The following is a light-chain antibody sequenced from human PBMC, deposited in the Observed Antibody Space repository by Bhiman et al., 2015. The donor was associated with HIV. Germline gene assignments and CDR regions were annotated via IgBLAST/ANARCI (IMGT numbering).Light chain of an antibody. CDR2: DVS. J-gene: IGLJ2*01. V-gene: IGLV2-11*01. Sequence: QSALTQPRSVSGSPGQSVTISCTGTTNDFGGYNYVSWYQHHPGKAPKLMIYDVSERPSGVPDRFSGSKSGNTASLTISGLQAEDEADYYCSSYAGSNTAVFGGGTKLTVL. CDR1: TNDFGGYNY. CDR3: SSYAGSNTAV.